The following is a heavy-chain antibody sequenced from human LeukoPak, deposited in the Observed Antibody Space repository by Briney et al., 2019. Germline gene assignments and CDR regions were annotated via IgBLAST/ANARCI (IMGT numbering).Heavy chain of an antibody. Sequence: PSETLSLTCTVSGGSISSYYWSWIRQPPGKGLEWIGYIYYSGTTNYNPSLKSRVTISVDTSKNQFSLKLSSVTAADTAVYYCARLIVGATVYFQPWGQGTLVSVSS. V-gene: IGHV4-59*08. D-gene: IGHD1-26*01. CDR2: IYYSGTT. CDR1: GGSISSYY. J-gene: IGHJ1*01. CDR3: ARLIVGATVYFQP.